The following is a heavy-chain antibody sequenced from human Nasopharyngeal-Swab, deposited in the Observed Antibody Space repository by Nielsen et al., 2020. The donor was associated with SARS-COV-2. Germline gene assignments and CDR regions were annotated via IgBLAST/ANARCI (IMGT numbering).Heavy chain of an antibody. CDR2: ISYEGSLK. CDR1: GFPFNNYG. V-gene: IGHV3-30*18. D-gene: IGHD2/OR15-2a*01. J-gene: IGHJ6*03. CDR3: AKRRQVFHLRTTEDHMDV. Sequence: GESLKISCAVSGFPFNNYGIHWVRQAPGKGLEWVALISYEGSLKYYVDSAKGRFTISRDSSKNTVYLQMDSLRGDDTAVYYCAKRRQVFHLRTTEDHMDVWGKGTTVTVSS.